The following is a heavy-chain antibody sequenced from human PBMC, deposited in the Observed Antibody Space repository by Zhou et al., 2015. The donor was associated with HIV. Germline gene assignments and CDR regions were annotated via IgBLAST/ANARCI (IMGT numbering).Heavy chain of an antibody. Sequence: QVQLVQSGAEVKKPGSSVKVSCKASGGTFSSYTISWVRQAPGQGLEWMGRIIPILGIANYAQKFQGRVTITADKSTSTAYMELSSLRSEDTAVYYCASEGRGDGDYDRYYYGMDVWGQGTTVTVSS. V-gene: IGHV1-69*02. CDR3: ASEGRGDGDYDRYYYGMDV. D-gene: IGHD4-17*01. J-gene: IGHJ6*02. CDR2: IIPILGIA. CDR1: GGTFSSYT.